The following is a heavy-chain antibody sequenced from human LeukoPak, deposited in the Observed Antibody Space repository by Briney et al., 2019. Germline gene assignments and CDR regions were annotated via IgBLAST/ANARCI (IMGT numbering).Heavy chain of an antibody. Sequence: SETLSLTCAVYGGSFSGYYWSWIRQPPGKGLEWIGEINHSGSTNYNPSLKSRVTISVDTSKNQFSLKLSSVTAADTAAYYCASGRGTVTLVYWGQGTLVTVSS. CDR3: ASGRGTVTLVY. D-gene: IGHD4/OR15-4a*01. J-gene: IGHJ4*02. CDR2: INHSGST. CDR1: GGSFSGYY. V-gene: IGHV4-34*01.